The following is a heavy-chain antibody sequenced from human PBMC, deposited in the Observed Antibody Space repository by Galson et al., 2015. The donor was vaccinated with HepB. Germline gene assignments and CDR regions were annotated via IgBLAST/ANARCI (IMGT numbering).Heavy chain of an antibody. J-gene: IGHJ4*02. CDR2: ISERGANT. Sequence: SLRLSCAASAFTFSNYAMNWVRQAPGKGLEWVSSISERGANTDYADSVKGRFTISRDNSKNTLYLQMNSLRAEDTAVYFCARGRGFLIDYWGQGTLVSVSS. CDR1: AFTFSNYA. V-gene: IGHV3-23*01. D-gene: IGHD3-3*01. CDR3: ARGRGFLIDY.